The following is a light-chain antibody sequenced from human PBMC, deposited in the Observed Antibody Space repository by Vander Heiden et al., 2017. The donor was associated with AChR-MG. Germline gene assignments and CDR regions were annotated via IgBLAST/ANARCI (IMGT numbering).Light chain of an antibody. V-gene: IGLV2-14*03. CDR3: SSFTTISTRV. Sequence: QSALTHPASVSGSPGQSITISCTGTSSDIGGYNYVSWSQQHPGKDPKLVIYGVTKRPSGVSLRFSGSKSGNTASLTISGRQAEDEADYYCSSFTTISTRVFGGGTRLTVL. J-gene: IGLJ3*02. CDR1: SSDIGGYNY. CDR2: GVT.